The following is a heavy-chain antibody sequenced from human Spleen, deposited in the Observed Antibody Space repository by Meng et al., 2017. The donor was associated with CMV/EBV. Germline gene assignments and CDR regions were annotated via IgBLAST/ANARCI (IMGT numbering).Heavy chain of an antibody. Sequence: GGSLRLSCAASGFAFDDYGMSWVRQAPGKGLEWVSGINWNGGNIGYADSVKGRFTISRDNAKNSLYLQMNSLRAEDTALYYCARGSYYYYGMDVWGRGTTVTVSS. J-gene: IGHJ6*02. CDR3: ARGSYYYYGMDV. CDR2: INWNGGNI. CDR1: GFAFDDYG. V-gene: IGHV3-20*04.